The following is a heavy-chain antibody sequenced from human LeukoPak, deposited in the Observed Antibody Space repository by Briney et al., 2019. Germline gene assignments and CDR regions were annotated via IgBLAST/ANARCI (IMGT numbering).Heavy chain of an antibody. CDR2: IYYSGST. CDR1: GGSISSHY. D-gene: IGHD2-2*01. V-gene: IGHV4-59*11. J-gene: IGHJ4*02. Sequence: PSETLSLTCSVSGGSISSHYWSWIRQPPGKGLEWIGYIYYSGSTNYNPSLKSRVTISVDTSKNQFSLQLSSVTAADTAVYYCAREAIVPAATMGYFDYWGQGTLATVSS. CDR3: AREAIVPAATMGYFDY.